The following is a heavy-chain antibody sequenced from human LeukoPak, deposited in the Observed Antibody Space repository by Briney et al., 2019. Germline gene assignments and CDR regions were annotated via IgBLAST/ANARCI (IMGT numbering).Heavy chain of an antibody. CDR2: ISGSGSST. D-gene: IGHD1-1*01. V-gene: IGHV3-23*01. Sequence: GGSLRLSCAASGFTFSSYVMSWVRQAPGKGLEWVSAISGSGSSTYYADSVKGRFTISRDNSKNTLYLQMNSLRAEDTAVYYCAKGGGNWYWYFDYWGQGTLVTVSS. CDR1: GFTFSSYV. J-gene: IGHJ4*02. CDR3: AKGGGNWYWYFDY.